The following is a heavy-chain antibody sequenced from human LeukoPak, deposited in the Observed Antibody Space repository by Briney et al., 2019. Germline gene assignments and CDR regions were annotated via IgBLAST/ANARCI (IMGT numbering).Heavy chain of an antibody. CDR1: GGSISSYY. D-gene: IGHD6-19*01. V-gene: IGHV4-59*12. CDR3: ARSLLPGIAVAGTFDY. Sequence: SETLSLTCTVSGGSISSYYWSWIRQPPGKGLEWIGYIYYSGSTNYNPSLKSRVTISVDTSKNQFSLKLSSVTAADTAVYYCARSLLPGIAVAGTFDYWGQGTLVTVSS. CDR2: IYYSGST. J-gene: IGHJ4*02.